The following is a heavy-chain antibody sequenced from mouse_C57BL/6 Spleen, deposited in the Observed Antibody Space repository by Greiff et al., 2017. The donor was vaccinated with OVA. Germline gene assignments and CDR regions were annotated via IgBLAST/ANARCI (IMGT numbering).Heavy chain of an antibody. J-gene: IGHJ4*01. CDR3: AREAYSNPYAMDY. D-gene: IGHD2-5*01. CDR2: ISYSGAT. CDR1: GSSITSDY. V-gene: IGHV3-8*01. Sequence: EVQLQESGPGLAKPSQTLSLTCSVTGSSITSDYWNWIRKFPGNKLEYMGYISYSGATYYNPSLKSRISITRDTSKNQYYLQLNSVTTEDTATDYCAREAYSNPYAMDYWGQGTSVTVSS.